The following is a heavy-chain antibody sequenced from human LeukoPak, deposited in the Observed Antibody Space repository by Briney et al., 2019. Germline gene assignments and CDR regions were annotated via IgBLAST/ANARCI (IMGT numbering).Heavy chain of an antibody. CDR1: GFSLSTSGMR. J-gene: IGHJ4*02. V-gene: IGHV2-70*04. D-gene: IGHD3-10*01. CDR3: ARGQKLRAFDY. Sequence: PTLVNPTQTLTLPCTFSGFSLSTSGMRVSWIRQPPGKALEWLARIDWDDDKFYSTSLKTRLTISKDTSKNQVVLTMTNMDPVDTATYYCARGQKLRAFDYWGQGTLVTVSS. CDR2: IDWDDDK.